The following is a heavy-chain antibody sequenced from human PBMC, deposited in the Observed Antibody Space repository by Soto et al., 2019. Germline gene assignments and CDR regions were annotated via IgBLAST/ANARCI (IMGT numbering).Heavy chain of an antibody. V-gene: IGHV3-11*01. CDR1: GSTFSDYY. CDR2: ISSSGSTI. J-gene: IGHJ4*02. Sequence: GGSLRLSCAASGSTFSDYYMSWIRQAPGKGLEWVSFISSSGSTIYYADSVKGRFTISRDNAKNSLYLQMNSLRAEDTAVYYCARDRLVMAAATTSNSDYWGQGTLVTVSS. D-gene: IGHD2-15*01. CDR3: ARDRLVMAAATTSNSDY.